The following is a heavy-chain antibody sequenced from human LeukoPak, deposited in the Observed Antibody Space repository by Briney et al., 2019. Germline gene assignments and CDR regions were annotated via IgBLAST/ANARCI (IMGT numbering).Heavy chain of an antibody. V-gene: IGHV3-23*01. CDR3: ARDNGWSADF. J-gene: IGHJ4*02. CDR2: ISGSGGST. D-gene: IGHD2-15*01. Sequence: GGSLRLSCAASGFTFSSYAMSWVRQAPGKGLEWVSAISGSGGSTYYADSVKGRFTISRDNAKNSLFLQMNSLRAEDTAVYYCARDNGWSADFWGQGTLVTVSS. CDR1: GFTFSSYA.